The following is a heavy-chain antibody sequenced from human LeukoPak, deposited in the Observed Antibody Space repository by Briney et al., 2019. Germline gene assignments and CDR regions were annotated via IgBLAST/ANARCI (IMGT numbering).Heavy chain of an antibody. CDR3: ARVSPHDAFDI. CDR1: GYTFTGPY. CDR2: INPNSGGT. Sequence: ASVKVSCKASGYTFTGPYMHWVRQAPGQGLEWMGWINPNSGGTNYAQNFQGRVTMTRDTSISTAYMELSRLRSDDTAVYYCARVSPHDAFDIWGQGTMVTVSS. J-gene: IGHJ3*02. V-gene: IGHV1-2*02.